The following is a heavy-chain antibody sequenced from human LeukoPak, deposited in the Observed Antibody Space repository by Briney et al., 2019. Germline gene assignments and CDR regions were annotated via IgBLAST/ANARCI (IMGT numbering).Heavy chain of an antibody. V-gene: IGHV4-39*01. J-gene: IGHJ4*02. D-gene: IGHD3-3*01. CDR3: ASTYYDFWSGYYLFDY. CDR2: IYYSGST. Sequence: PSETLSLTCTVSGDSNRSSSYYWGWIRQPPGKGLEWIGSIYYSGSTYYNPSLKSRVTISVDTSKNQFSLKLSSVTAADTAVYYCASTYYDFWSGYYLFDYWGQGTLVTVPS. CDR1: GDSNRSSSYY.